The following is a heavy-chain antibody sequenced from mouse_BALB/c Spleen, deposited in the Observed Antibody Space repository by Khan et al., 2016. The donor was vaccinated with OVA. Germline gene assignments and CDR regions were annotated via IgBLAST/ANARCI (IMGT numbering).Heavy chain of an antibody. CDR3: ARRSWGRSWFPY. Sequence: EVKLLESGGGLVQPGGSLKLSCAASGFAFSRYWMSWVRQAPGKGLEWIGEINPDSSTINYTPSLKDKFIISRDNAKNTLYLQMSKVRSEDTALYYCARRSWGRSWFPYWGQGTLVTVSA. D-gene: IGHD6-1*01. CDR2: INPDSSTI. V-gene: IGHV4-1*02. CDR1: GFAFSRYW. J-gene: IGHJ3*01.